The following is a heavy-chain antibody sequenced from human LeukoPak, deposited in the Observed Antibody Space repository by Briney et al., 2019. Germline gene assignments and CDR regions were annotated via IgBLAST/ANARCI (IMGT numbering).Heavy chain of an antibody. CDR2: INHSGST. J-gene: IGHJ3*02. V-gene: IGHV4-34*01. CDR1: GGSFSEYY. D-gene: IGHD2-2*01. CDR3: AREGTVEPAAAAFDI. Sequence: IPSETLSLTCAVYGGSFSEYYWSWIRQPPGKRLEWIGEINHSGSTNFNPSLKSRVTISVDTSKNQFSLRLSSVTAADTDVYYCAREGTVEPAAAAFDIWGQGTMVTVSS.